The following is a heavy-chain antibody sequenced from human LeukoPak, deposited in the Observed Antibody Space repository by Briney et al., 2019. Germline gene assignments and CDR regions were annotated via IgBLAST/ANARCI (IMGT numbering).Heavy chain of an antibody. Sequence: SETLSLTCTVSGGSISSYYWSWIRQPPGKGLEWIGEINHSGSTNYNPSLKSRVTISVDTSKNQFSLKLSSVTAADTAVYYCARAYSSGWYPSWGQGTLVTVSS. D-gene: IGHD6-19*01. CDR2: INHSGST. CDR1: GGSISSYY. J-gene: IGHJ5*02. V-gene: IGHV4-34*01. CDR3: ARAYSSGWYPS.